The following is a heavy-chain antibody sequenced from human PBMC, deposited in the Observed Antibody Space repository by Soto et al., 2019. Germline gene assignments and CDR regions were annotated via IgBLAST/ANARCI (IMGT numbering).Heavy chain of an antibody. D-gene: IGHD4-4*01. J-gene: IGHJ4*02. CDR2: INNSGGHT. CDR1: GFTFSNYA. Sequence: EVQLLESGGGLVQSGGSLRLSCAASGFTFSNYAMSWVRQAPGKGLEYVAGINNSGGHTYYADSVKGRFTISRDNSRNTLYLQMTSLRVDDAAVYYCAKLQTAGHLPQDHWGQGTLVTVSS. V-gene: IGHV3-23*01. CDR3: AKLQTAGHLPQDH.